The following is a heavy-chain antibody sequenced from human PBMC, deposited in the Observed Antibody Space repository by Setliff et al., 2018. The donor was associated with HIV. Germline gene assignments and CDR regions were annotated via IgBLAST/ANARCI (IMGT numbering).Heavy chain of an antibody. CDR2: INDFRST. Sequence: PSETLSLTCAVYGGSFSGHYWSWIRQPPGKGLEWIGEINDFRSTNYNPSLKTRVTISVDTSKKQFSLRLSSVTAADTAVYYCATRPDGATGNYFYMDVWGKGTTVTV. D-gene: IGHD4-17*01. CDR3: ATRPDGATGNYFYMDV. V-gene: IGHV4-34*01. CDR1: GGSFSGHY. J-gene: IGHJ6*03.